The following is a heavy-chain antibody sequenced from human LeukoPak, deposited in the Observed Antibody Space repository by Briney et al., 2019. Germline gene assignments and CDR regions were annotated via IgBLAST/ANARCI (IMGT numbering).Heavy chain of an antibody. Sequence: GGSLRLSCAASGFTFSSYAMSWVRQAPGKGLEWVSAISGSGGSTYYADSVKGRFTISRDNSKNTLYLQMNSLRAEDTAVYYCARGLHSRSSGTRFDVFEIWGQGTMVTVSS. CDR2: ISGSGGST. D-gene: IGHD6-6*01. CDR1: GFTFSSYA. CDR3: ARGLHSRSSGTRFDVFEI. J-gene: IGHJ3*02. V-gene: IGHV3-23*01.